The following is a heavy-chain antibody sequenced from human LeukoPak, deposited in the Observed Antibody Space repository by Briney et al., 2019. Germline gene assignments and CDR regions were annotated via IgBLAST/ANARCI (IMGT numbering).Heavy chain of an antibody. V-gene: IGHV4-38-2*01. CDR2: IYHSGST. CDR1: GYSISSGYY. Sequence: SETLSLTCAVSGYSISSGYYWGWIRQPPGKGLEWIGSIYHSGSTYYSPSLKSRVTISVDTSKNQFSLKLGSVTAADTAVYYCARVSFTMVRGVINYFDYWGQGTLVTVSS. D-gene: IGHD3-10*01. J-gene: IGHJ4*02. CDR3: ARVSFTMVRGVINYFDY.